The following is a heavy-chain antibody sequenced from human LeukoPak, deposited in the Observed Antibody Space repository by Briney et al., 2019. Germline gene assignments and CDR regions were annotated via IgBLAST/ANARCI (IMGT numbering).Heavy chain of an antibody. Sequence: GGSLRLSCAASGFTVSSNYMSWVRQAPGKGLEWVSVIYSGGSTYYADSVKGRFTISRDNSKNTLYLQMNSLRAEDTAVYYCARDRNDFWSEYYYYYGMDVWGQGTTVTVSS. CDR2: IYSGGST. CDR1: GFTVSSNY. CDR3: ARDRNDFWSEYYYYYGMDV. J-gene: IGHJ6*02. V-gene: IGHV3-66*01. D-gene: IGHD3-3*01.